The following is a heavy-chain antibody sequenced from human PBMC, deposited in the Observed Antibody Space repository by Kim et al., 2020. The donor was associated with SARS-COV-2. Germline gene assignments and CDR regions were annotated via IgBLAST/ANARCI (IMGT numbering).Heavy chain of an antibody. Sequence: TNYNPSRKSRVTISVDTSKNQFSLKLSSVTAADTAVYYCAREDTTPAFDIWGQGTMVTVSS. J-gene: IGHJ3*02. CDR2: T. CDR3: AREDTTPAFDI. D-gene: IGHD2-15*01. V-gene: IGHV4-34*01.